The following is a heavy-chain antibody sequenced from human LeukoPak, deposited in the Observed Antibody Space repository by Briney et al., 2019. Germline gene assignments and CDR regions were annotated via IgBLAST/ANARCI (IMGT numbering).Heavy chain of an antibody. J-gene: IGHJ4*02. D-gene: IGHD1-26*01. CDR1: GFTFSNAW. CDR3: TTDGVGVEGATYDN. V-gene: IGHV3-15*01. Sequence: GGTLRLSCAASGFTFSNAWMSWVRQAPGKGLEGGGRIKSKTDGGTTDYAAPVKGRFTISRDDSKNTLYLQMNSLKTEDTAVYYCTTDGVGVEGATYDNWGQGTLVSVSS. CDR2: IKSKTDGGTT.